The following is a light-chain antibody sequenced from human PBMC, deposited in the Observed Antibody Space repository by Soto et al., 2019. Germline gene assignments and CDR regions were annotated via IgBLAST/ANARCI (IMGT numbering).Light chain of an antibody. J-gene: IGLJ3*02. CDR1: TSNIGTNT. CDR2: SSN. Sequence: QSVLTQPPSASETPGQRVTISCFGSTSNIGTNTVNWYQQLPGTAPKLLIYSSNQRPSGVPDRFSGSKSGTSASLVISGLQSEDEADYYCATWDDSLNGPVFGGGTKLTVL. CDR3: ATWDDSLNGPV. V-gene: IGLV1-44*01.